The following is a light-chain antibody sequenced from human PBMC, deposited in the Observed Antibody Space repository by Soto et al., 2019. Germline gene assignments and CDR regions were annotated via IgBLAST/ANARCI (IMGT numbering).Light chain of an antibody. J-gene: IGLJ2*01. CDR1: SSDVGGYNY. CDR2: DVS. Sequence: QSVLTQPASVSGSPGQSITISCTGVSSDVGGYNYVSWYQQNPGKAPKLLIYDVSNRPSGVSNRFSGSKSGNTASLTISGLQAEDEADYYCNSYTSSSTVVFGGGTKLTVL. V-gene: IGLV2-14*01. CDR3: NSYTSSSTVV.